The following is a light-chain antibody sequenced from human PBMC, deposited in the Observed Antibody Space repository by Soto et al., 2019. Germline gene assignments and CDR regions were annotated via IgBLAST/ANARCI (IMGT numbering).Light chain of an antibody. Sequence: QLVLTQPASVSGSPGQSITISCTGTSGDVGGYNYVSWYQQHPGKAPKLMIYDVSYRPSGVSNRFSGSKSGNTASLTISGLQAEDEADYYCSSYTSSSTLVFGGGTKVTVL. CDR2: DVS. J-gene: IGLJ3*02. CDR3: SSYTSSSTLV. CDR1: SGDVGGYNY. V-gene: IGLV2-14*01.